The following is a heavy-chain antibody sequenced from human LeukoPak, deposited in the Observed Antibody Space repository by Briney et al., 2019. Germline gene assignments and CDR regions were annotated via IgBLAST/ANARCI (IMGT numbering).Heavy chain of an antibody. V-gene: IGHV4-34*01. CDR3: ARGRTWGMKIDY. J-gene: IGHJ4*02. Sequence: SETLSLTCTVSGGSISSYYWSWIRQPPGKGLEWIGEINHSGSTNYNPSLKSRVTISVDTSKNQFSLKLSSVTAADTAVYYCARGRTWGMKIDYWGQGTLVTVSS. CDR2: INHSGST. CDR1: GGSISSYY. D-gene: IGHD2-8*01.